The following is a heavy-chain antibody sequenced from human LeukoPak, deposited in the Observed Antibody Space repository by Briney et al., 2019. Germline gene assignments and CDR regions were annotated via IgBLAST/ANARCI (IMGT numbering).Heavy chain of an antibody. D-gene: IGHD6-19*01. Sequence: GGSLRLSCAASGLTFSSYAMSWVRQAPGKGLEWVSIIYSGGSTYYADSAMGRFTISRDISKNTLYLQMNSLRAEDTAVYYCATASSGWYGTDWGQGTLVTVSS. CDR2: IYSGGST. CDR1: GLTFSSYA. CDR3: ATASSGWYGTD. J-gene: IGHJ4*02. V-gene: IGHV3-66*01.